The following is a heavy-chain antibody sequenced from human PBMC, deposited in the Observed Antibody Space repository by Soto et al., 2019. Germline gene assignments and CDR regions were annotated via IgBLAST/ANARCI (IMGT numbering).Heavy chain of an antibody. CDR3: ARLTTVTEVYYFDY. CDR1: GGSISSGGYY. D-gene: IGHD4-17*01. Sequence: PSGTLSLTCTVSGGSISSGGYYWSWIRQHPGKGLEWIGYIYYSGSTYYNPSLKSRVTISVDTSKNQFSLKLSSVTAADTAVYYCARLTTVTEVYYFDYWGQGTLVTVSS. V-gene: IGHV4-31*03. J-gene: IGHJ4*02. CDR2: IYYSGST.